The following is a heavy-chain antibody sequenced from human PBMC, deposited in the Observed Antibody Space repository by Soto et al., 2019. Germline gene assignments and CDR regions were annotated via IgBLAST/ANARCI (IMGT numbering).Heavy chain of an antibody. D-gene: IGHD3-10*01. V-gene: IGHV4-30-4*01. J-gene: IGHJ5*02. CDR1: GGSISSGDYY. Sequence: SETLSLTCTVSGGSISSGDYYWSWIRQPPGKGLEWIGYIYYSGSTYYSPSLKSRVTISVDTSKNQFSLKLSSVTAADTAVYYCARVRYYGSGSFNWFDPWGQGTLVTVS. CDR3: ARVRYYGSGSFNWFDP. CDR2: IYYSGST.